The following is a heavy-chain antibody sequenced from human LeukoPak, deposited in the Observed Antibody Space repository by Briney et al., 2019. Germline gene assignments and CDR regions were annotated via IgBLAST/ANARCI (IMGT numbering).Heavy chain of an antibody. V-gene: IGHV4-59*08. Sequence: SETLSLTCTVSGDSISSYYWSWIRQPPGKGLEWIGYIYYSGGTDYNPPLKSRVTILVDTSKNQFSLKLRSVTAADTAVYYCARHVTISGPYDASDIWGQGTMVTVSP. CDR1: GDSISSYY. D-gene: IGHD5-24*01. J-gene: IGHJ3*02. CDR2: IYYSGGT. CDR3: ARHVTISGPYDASDI.